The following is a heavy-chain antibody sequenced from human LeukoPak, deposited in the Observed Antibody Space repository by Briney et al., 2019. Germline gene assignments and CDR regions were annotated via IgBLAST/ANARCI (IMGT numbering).Heavy chain of an antibody. V-gene: IGHV3-33*01. Sequence: GGSLRLSCAASGFTFSSYGMHWVRQAPGKGLEWVAVIWYDGRNKYYADSVKGRFTISRDNSKNTLYLQMNSPRAEDTAVYYCARDSTPFPHFSGYSQNFDYWGQGTLVTVSS. CDR2: IWYDGRNK. D-gene: IGHD5-18*01. J-gene: IGHJ4*02. CDR3: ARDSTPFPHFSGYSQNFDY. CDR1: GFTFSSYG.